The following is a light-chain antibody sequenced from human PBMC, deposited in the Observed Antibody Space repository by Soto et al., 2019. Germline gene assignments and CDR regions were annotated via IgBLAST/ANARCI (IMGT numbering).Light chain of an antibody. Sequence: EIVMTQSPATLSVSPGERATLSCRASQTVSSNLAWYQQKPGQAPRLLIYGASTRATGIPATFSGSGSGTEFTLTISSLQSEDFAVYYCQQYNNWPRTFGQGTMVEIK. CDR3: QQYNNWPRT. V-gene: IGKV3-15*01. CDR1: QTVSSN. CDR2: GAS. J-gene: IGKJ1*01.